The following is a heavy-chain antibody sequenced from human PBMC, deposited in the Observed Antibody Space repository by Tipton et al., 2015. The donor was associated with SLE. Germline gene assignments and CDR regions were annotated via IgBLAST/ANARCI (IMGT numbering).Heavy chain of an antibody. CDR2: VNHSGST. V-gene: IGHV4-61*09. CDR1: GGSISSGSYY. D-gene: IGHD2-15*01. Sequence: TLSLTCTVSGGSISSGSYYWSWIRQPAGKGLEWIGEVNHSGSTNYNPSVMSRVIVSMDTSRNQVSLKLLSVTAADTAVYYFARGDMTSRSLDYWGQGALVTVSS. J-gene: IGHJ4*02. CDR3: ARGDMTSRSLDY.